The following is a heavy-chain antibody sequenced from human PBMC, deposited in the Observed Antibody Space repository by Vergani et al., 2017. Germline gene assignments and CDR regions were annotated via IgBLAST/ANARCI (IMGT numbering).Heavy chain of an antibody. CDR1: GGSFSGYY. CDR2: INHSGST. CDR3: ARGPGLKPSYYYYGMDV. V-gene: IGHV4-34*01. Sequence: QVQLQQWGAGLLKPSETLSLTCAVSGGSFSGYYWSWIRQPPGKGLEWIGEINHSGSTNYNPSLKSRVTISVDTSKNQFSLKLSSVTAADTAVYYCARGPGLKPSYYYYGMDVWGQGTTVTVSS. J-gene: IGHJ6*02. D-gene: IGHD3-16*01.